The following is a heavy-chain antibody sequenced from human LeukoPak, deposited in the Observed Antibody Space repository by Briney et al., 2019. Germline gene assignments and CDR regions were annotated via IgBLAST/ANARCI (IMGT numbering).Heavy chain of an antibody. J-gene: IGHJ4*02. D-gene: IGHD3-9*01. Sequence: ASVKVSCTASGYTFTSYGISWVRQAPGQGLEWMGWISAYNGNTNYAQKLQGRVTMTTDTSTSTAYMELRSLRSDDTAVYYCASFTDYDILTGYLGSFDYWGQGTLVTVSS. CDR1: GYTFTSYG. CDR3: ASFTDYDILTGYLGSFDY. V-gene: IGHV1-18*01. CDR2: ISAYNGNT.